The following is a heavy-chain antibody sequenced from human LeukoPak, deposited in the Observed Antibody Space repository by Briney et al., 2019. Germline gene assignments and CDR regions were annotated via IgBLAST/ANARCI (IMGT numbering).Heavy chain of an antibody. CDR1: GGSFSGYY. CDR2: IKQDGSEK. V-gene: IGHV3-7*01. D-gene: IGHD2-15*01. J-gene: IGHJ4*02. Sequence: PSETLSLTCAVYGGSFSGYYWSWVRQAPGKGLEWVANIKQDGSEKYYVDSVKGRFTISRDNAKNSLYLQMNSLRAEDTAVYYCARVLVVVAALDYWGQGTLVTVSS. CDR3: ARVLVVVAALDY.